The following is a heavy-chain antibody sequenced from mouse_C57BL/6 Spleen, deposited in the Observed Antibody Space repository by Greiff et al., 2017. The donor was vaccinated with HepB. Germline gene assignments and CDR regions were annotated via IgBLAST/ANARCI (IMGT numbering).Heavy chain of an antibody. Sequence: EVQLVESGGGLVKPGGSLKLSCAASGFTFSSYAMSWVRQTPEKRLEWVATISDGGSYTYYPDNVKGRFTISRDNAKNNLYLQMSHLKSEDTAMYYCARDQGYGSSYWFAYWGQGTLVTVSA. CDR3: ARDQGYGSSYWFAY. D-gene: IGHD1-1*01. J-gene: IGHJ3*01. CDR2: ISDGGSYT. V-gene: IGHV5-4*01. CDR1: GFTFSSYA.